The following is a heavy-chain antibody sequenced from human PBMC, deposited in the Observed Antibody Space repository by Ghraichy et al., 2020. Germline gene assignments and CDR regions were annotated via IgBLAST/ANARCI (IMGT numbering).Heavy chain of an antibody. CDR2: ISGSGGST. D-gene: IGHD6-6*01. CDR1: GFTFSSYA. J-gene: IGHJ6*02. CDR3: AKDVAARPNYGMDV. Sequence: LSLTCAASGFTFSSYAMSWVRQAPGKGLEWVSAISGSGGSTYYADSVKGRFTIPRDNSKNTLYQQMNSLRAEDTAVYYCAKDVAARPNYGMDVWGQGTTVTVSS. V-gene: IGHV3-23*01.